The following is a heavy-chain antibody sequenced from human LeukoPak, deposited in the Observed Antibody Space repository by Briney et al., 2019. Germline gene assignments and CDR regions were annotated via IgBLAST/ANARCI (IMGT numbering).Heavy chain of an antibody. Sequence: GGSLRLSCTGSGFTCGDHAMSWVRQVPGKGLEWVGFIRSKAYRGTTEYAASVKGRFTISRDDSASIAYLQMNSLRTEDTAVYYCARGPIQLWIHNAMDVWGQGTTVTVSS. CDR3: ARGPIQLWIHNAMDV. V-gene: IGHV3-49*04. D-gene: IGHD5-18*01. J-gene: IGHJ6*02. CDR1: GFTCGDHA. CDR2: IRSKAYRGTT.